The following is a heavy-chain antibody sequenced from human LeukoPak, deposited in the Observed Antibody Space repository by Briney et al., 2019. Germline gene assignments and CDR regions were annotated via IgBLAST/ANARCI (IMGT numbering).Heavy chain of an antibody. CDR2: IRYDGNNE. D-gene: IGHD5-12*01. CDR1: GFTFSSYG. CDR3: AKGGGPTGHIMDGVDY. Sequence: GGSLRLSCAASGFTFSSYGMHWVRQAPGKGLEWVTFIRYDGNNEYYADSMKGRFTISRDNSKNTLYLQMNSLRPEDTAVYFCAKGGGPTGHIMDGVDYWGQGTLVTVSS. J-gene: IGHJ4*02. V-gene: IGHV3-30*02.